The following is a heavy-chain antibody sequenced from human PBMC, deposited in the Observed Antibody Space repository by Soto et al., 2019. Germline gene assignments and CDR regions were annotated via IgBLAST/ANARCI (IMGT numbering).Heavy chain of an antibody. CDR3: VRELSRGWFDP. CDR2: SYFSGGT. Sequence: LXLTCTVSNDSISGYDWSWIRQPPGKGLEWIGYSYFSGGTDYNPSLKGRVTISVDRSRNQFSLKLTSVTAADTAVYYCVRELSRGWFDPWGQGTLVTVPS. CDR1: NDSISGYD. J-gene: IGHJ5*02. V-gene: IGHV4-59*01. D-gene: IGHD3-16*01.